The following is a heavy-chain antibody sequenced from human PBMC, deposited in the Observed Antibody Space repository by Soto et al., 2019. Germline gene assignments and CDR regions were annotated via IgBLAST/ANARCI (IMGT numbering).Heavy chain of an antibody. J-gene: IGHJ6*02. Sequence: QVQLQQWGAGLLKPSETLSLTCAVYGGSFTDYYWSWIRQPSGKGLEWIGEIPHIGGFDSNPSLDSRATISVDTTKNEFALKLSSVTPADTGLYYCARGRQRPSAADKGHGYYGMDVWGQGTTVTVSS. V-gene: IGHV4-34*01. CDR1: GGSFTDYY. CDR2: IPHIGGF. D-gene: IGHD2-2*01. CDR3: ARGRQRPSAADKGHGYYGMDV.